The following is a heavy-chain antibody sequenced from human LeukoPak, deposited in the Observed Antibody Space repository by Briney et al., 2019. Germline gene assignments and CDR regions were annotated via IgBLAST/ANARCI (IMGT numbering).Heavy chain of an antibody. J-gene: IGHJ6*02. D-gene: IGHD6-13*01. CDR2: IYYSGST. V-gene: IGHV4-59*01. CDR3: ARDIAAAGRTYYYYYGMDV. Sequence: SEILSLTCTVSGGSISSYYWSWIRQPPGKGLEWIGYIYYSGSTNYNPSLKSRVTISVDTSKNQFSLKLSSVTAADTAVYCCARDIAAAGRTYYYYYGMDVWGQGTTVTVSS. CDR1: GGSISSYY.